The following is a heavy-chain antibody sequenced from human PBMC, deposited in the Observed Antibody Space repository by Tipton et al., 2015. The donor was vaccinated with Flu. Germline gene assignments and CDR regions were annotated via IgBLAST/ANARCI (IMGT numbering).Heavy chain of an antibody. V-gene: IGHV1-18*01. Sequence: QVQLVQSGAEVRKPGASVTVSCKASGYTFNIYGVTWVRQAPGQGLEWMGWIGAYKGKTNYAQKFQDRVTLTTDTSTSTVYMELRSLSSDDTALYYCARDRSVNYGPDAFDLWGQGTMVTVSS. D-gene: IGHD3-16*01. CDR3: ARDRSVNYGPDAFDL. J-gene: IGHJ3*01. CDR2: IGAYKGKT. CDR1: GYTFNIYG.